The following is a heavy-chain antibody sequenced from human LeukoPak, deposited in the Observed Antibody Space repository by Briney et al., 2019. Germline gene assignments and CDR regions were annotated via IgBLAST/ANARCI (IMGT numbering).Heavy chain of an antibody. CDR2: IYYSGST. Sequence: SETLSLTCTVSGGSISSSSYYWGWIRQPPGKGLEWIGSIYYSGSTYYNPSLESRVTISVDTSKNQFSLKLSSVTAADTAAYYCARMNQNYYGSGRYFDYWGQGTLVTVSS. D-gene: IGHD3-10*01. CDR3: ARMNQNYYGSGRYFDY. CDR1: GGSISSSSYY. J-gene: IGHJ4*02. V-gene: IGHV4-39*01.